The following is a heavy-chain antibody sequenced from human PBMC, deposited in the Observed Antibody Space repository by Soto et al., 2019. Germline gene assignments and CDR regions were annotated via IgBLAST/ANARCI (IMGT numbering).Heavy chain of an antibody. V-gene: IGHV4-39*01. J-gene: IGHJ4*02. CDR2: THYRGST. D-gene: IGHD6-13*01. Sequence: QLQLQESGPGLVKPSETLSLTCTVSGGSTSSASYYWGWVRQPPGKGLEWIGSTHYRGSTYYNPSXYRRITTSVXTXXXQXXLRLSSVTAADTAVYYCVRHRAAAGTTRPNYYFDYWGQGTLVTVSS. CDR1: GGSTSSASYY. CDR3: VRHRAAAGTTRPNYYFDY.